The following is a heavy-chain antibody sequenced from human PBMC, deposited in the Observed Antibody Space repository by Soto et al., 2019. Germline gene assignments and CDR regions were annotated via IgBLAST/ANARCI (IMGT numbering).Heavy chain of an antibody. CDR1: GFTFSSYA. CDR3: AAGRRDGYNFGDY. Sequence: QVQLVESGGGVVQPGRSLRLSCAASGFTFSSYAMHWVRQAPGKGLEWVAVISYDGSNKYYADSVKGRFTISRDNSKNPPDLQMNSLRAEDTAVYYCAAGRRDGYNFGDYWGQGTLVTVSS. J-gene: IGHJ4*02. V-gene: IGHV3-30-3*01. CDR2: ISYDGSNK. D-gene: IGHD5-12*01.